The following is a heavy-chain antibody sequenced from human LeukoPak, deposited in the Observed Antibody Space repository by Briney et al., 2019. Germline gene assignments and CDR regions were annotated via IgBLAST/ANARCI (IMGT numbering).Heavy chain of an antibody. CDR1: GFTLSNAW. Sequence: GGSLRLSCAASGFTLSNAWMNWVRQAPGKGLEWVSAISGSGGTTYYADSVKGRFTISRDNAKDTLYLQMNSLRAEDTAVYYCVRAVTYDDSWSGYLYWFAPWGQGTLVTVSS. CDR3: VRAVTYDDSWSGYLYWFAP. D-gene: IGHD3-3*01. V-gene: IGHV3-23*01. J-gene: IGHJ5*02. CDR2: ISGSGGTT.